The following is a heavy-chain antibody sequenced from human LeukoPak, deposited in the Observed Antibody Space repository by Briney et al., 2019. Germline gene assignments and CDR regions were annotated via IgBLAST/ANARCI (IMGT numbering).Heavy chain of an antibody. CDR2: ISGSGGST. J-gene: IGHJ4*02. V-gene: IGHV3-23*01. D-gene: IGHD3-10*01. CDR3: AKTSPSDWFGELLHYYFDY. CDR1: GFTFSNYA. Sequence: AGGSLRLSCAASGFTFSNYAMSWVRQAPGKGLEWVSIISGSGGSTYYADSVKGRFTISRDNSKNTLYLQMNSLRTADTAVYFCAKTSPSDWFGELLHYYFDYWGQGTLVTVSS.